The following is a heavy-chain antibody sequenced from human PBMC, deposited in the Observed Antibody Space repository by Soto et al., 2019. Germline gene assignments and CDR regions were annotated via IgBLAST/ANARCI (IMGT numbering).Heavy chain of an antibody. J-gene: IGHJ6*02. V-gene: IGHV3-48*03. D-gene: IGHD2-2*01. CDR2: ISCSGDPI. Sequence: EVQLVESGGGLVQPGGSLRLSCAASGFTFSSFEMIWVRQAPGKGLEWVSYISCSGDPIFYADSVKGRFTISRDNAKKSLYLQMNSLRADDTAVYYCANYCSGTSCHYQDVWGQGTTVTVSS. CDR1: GFTFSSFE. CDR3: ANYCSGTSCHYQDV.